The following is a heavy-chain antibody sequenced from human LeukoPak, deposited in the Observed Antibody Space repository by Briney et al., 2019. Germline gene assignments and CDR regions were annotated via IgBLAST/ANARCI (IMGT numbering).Heavy chain of an antibody. CDR3: ARVGAWGNWFDP. CDR2: INPNSGGT. D-gene: IGHD3-10*01. J-gene: IGHJ5*02. Sequence: ASVKVSCKASGYTFTGYYMHWVRQAPGRGLEWMGWINPNSGGTNYAQKFQGRVTMSRDTSISTAYMELSRLRSDDTAVYYCARVGAWGNWFDPWGQGTLVTVSS. CDR1: GYTFTGYY. V-gene: IGHV1-2*02.